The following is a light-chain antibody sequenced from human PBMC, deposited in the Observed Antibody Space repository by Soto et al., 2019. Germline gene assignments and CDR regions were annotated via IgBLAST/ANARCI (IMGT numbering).Light chain of an antibody. CDR1: QSVSSY. CDR2: DAS. CDR3: QQRSNWPPLT. V-gene: IGKV3-11*01. Sequence: EIVLTQSPATLSLSPGERATLSCRASQSVSSYLAWYQQKPGQAPRLLIYDASNRATGIPARFSGSGSGTDFTLTLSSLEPEDFAVYYCQQRSNWPPLTFGGGTKVEIK. J-gene: IGKJ4*01.